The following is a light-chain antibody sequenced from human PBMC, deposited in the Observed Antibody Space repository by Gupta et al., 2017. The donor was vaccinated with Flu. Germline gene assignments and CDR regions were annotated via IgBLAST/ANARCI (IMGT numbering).Light chain of an antibody. CDR3: MRGRHPWT. Sequence: DVVMIQSPLSLSVTLGQAASISCRSSQSLVYKNGITYLTWFQQRPGQSQRRIIYEVSKRDYGVPDRFSGSGSVTDFTLKSSRVEAEDVGVYYCMRGRHPWTFGQGTMMEI. V-gene: IGKV2-30*01. J-gene: IGKJ2*02. CDR2: EVS. CDR1: QSLVYKNGITY.